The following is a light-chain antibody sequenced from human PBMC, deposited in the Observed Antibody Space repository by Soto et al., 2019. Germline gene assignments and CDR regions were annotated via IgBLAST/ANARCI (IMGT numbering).Light chain of an antibody. V-gene: IGLV2-8*01. J-gene: IGLJ3*02. CDR2: EVS. Sequence: QSALTQPPSSSGSPGQSVTISGTGTSNDIGDYNYVSWYQQHPGKAPKFIIYEVSKRPSGVPDRFSGSKSGDTAALTVSGLQPDDEADYYCSSYSGSNKLVFGGGTKLTVL. CDR3: SSYSGSNKLV. CDR1: SNDIGDYNY.